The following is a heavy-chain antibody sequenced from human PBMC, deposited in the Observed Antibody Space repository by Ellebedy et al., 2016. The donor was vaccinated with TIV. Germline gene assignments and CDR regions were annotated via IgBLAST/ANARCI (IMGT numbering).Heavy chain of an antibody. J-gene: IGHJ4*02. CDR2: TFYRSKWYY. D-gene: IGHD6-13*01. Sequence: SQTLSLTCXISGDSVSSDRAAWNWIRQSPSRGLEWLGRTFYRSKWYYDYAASVRSRISVNPDTSKNQFSLKLSSVTAADTAVYYCASLRTAETGWVPWDYWGQGTLVTVSS. CDR1: GDSVSSDRAA. CDR3: ASLRTAETGWVPWDY. V-gene: IGHV6-1*01.